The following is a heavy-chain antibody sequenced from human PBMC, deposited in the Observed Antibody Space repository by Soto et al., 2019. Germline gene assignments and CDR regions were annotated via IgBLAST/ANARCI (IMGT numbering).Heavy chain of an antibody. D-gene: IGHD3-16*02. CDR2: IKSKTDGGTT. CDR3: TTEHTTEYYDYVWGSYRWNPFDY. CDR1: GFTFSNAW. J-gene: IGHJ4*02. V-gene: IGHV3-15*07. Sequence: GGSLRLSCAASGFTFSNAWMNWVRQAPGKGLEWVGRIKSKTDGGTTDYAAPVKGRFTISRDDSKNTLYLQMNSLKTEDTAVYYCTTEHTTEYYDYVWGSYRWNPFDYWGQGTLVTVSS.